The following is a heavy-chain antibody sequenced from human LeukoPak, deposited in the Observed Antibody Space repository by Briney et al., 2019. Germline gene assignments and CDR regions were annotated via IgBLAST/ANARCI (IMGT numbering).Heavy chain of an antibody. CDR2: ISAYNGNT. J-gene: IGHJ1*01. V-gene: IGHV1-18*01. CDR1: GGTFSSYA. D-gene: IGHD6-13*01. CDR3: ARDTPDRGSSWRRAEYFRH. Sequence: ASVKVSCKASGGTFSSYAISWVRQAPGQGLEWMGWISAYNGNTNYAQKLQGRVTMTTDTSTSTAYMELRSLRSDDTAVYYCARDTPDRGSSWRRAEYFRHWGQGTLVTVSS.